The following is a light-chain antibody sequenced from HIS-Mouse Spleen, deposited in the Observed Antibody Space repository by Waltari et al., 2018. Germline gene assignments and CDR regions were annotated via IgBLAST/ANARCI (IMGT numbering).Light chain of an antibody. CDR1: NLGDKY. Sequence: SYELTQPPSVSVSPGQTASITCSGANLGDKYACWYQQKPGQSPVLVISQDSKRPSGIPERFSGSNSGNTATLTISGTQAMDEADYYCQAWDSSTVVFGGGTKLTVL. CDR2: QDS. V-gene: IGLV3-1*01. J-gene: IGLJ2*01. CDR3: QAWDSSTVV.